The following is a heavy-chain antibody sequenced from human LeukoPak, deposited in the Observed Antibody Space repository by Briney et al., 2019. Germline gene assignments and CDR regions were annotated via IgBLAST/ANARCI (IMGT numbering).Heavy chain of an antibody. J-gene: IGHJ4*02. V-gene: IGHV3-23*01. Sequence: GGSLRLSCAASGFTFTNYAMSRVRQAPGKGLEWVADISGSGDFTYYADSVKGRFTISRDKAKNTVYLQMSSLRAEDTAVYYCAKDGARDGYNYPDYWGQGTLVTVSS. CDR3: AKDGARDGYNYPDY. CDR1: GFTFTNYA. CDR2: ISGSGDFT. D-gene: IGHD5-24*01.